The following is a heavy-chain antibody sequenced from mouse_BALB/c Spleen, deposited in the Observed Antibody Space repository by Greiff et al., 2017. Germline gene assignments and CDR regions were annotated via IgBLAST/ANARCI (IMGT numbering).Heavy chain of an antibody. J-gene: IGHJ3*01. CDR3: TRDTYYYGSSPSFAY. D-gene: IGHD1-1*01. V-gene: IGHV5-6-4*01. CDR1: GFTFSSYT. Sequence: EVHLVASGGGLVKPGGSLKLSCAASGFTFSSYTMSWVRQTPEKRLEWVATISSGGSYTYYPDSVKGRFTISRDNAKNTLYLQMSSLKSEDTAMYYCTRDTYYYGSSPSFAYWGQGTLVTVSA. CDR2: ISSGGSYT.